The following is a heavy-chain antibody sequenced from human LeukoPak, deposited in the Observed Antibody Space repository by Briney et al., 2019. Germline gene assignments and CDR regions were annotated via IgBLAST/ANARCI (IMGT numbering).Heavy chain of an antibody. D-gene: IGHD6-19*01. Sequence: GGSLRLSCAASGFTFSDYIINWVRQAPGKGLEWVSSISSASSYIHYADSVEGRFTISRDNAKNSLYLQMDSLRADDTAVYYCAKGTVGSGWPYFDYWGQGTLVTVSS. CDR3: AKGTVGSGWPYFDY. V-gene: IGHV3-21*01. J-gene: IGHJ4*02. CDR1: GFTFSDYI. CDR2: ISSASSYI.